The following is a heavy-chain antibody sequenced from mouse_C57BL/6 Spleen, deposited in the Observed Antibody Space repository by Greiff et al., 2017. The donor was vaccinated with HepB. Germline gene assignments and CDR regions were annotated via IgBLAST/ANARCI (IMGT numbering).Heavy chain of an antibody. CDR2: INSNGGST. V-gene: IGHV5-6-3*01. CDR3: ARMARTIN. CDR1: GFTFSSYG. J-gene: IGHJ2*01. Sequence: EVKVVESGGGLVQPGGSLKLSCAASGFTFSSYGMSWVRQTPDKRLELVATINSNGGSTYYPDSVKGRFTISRDNAKNTLYLQMSSLKSEDTAMYYCARMARTINCGQGTTLTVSS.